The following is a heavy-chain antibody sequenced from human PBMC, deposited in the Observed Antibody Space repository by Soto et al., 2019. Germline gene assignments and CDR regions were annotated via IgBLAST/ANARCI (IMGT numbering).Heavy chain of an antibody. J-gene: IGHJ4*02. D-gene: IGHD4-4*01. V-gene: IGHV4-61*01. CDR3: ARSDGYSSFDS. CDR2: IYYSGST. CDR1: GGSVSSGSYY. Sequence: ETLSLTCTVSGGSVSSGSYYWSWIRQPPGKGLEWIGYIYYSGSTNYNPSLKSRVTISVDTSKNQFSLKLSSVTAADTAVYYCARSDGYSSFDSWGQGTLVTVSS.